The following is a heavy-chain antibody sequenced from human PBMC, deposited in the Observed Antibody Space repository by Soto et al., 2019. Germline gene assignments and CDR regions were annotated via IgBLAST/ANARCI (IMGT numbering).Heavy chain of an antibody. Sequence: QVQLVESGGGVVQPGRSLRLSCAASGFTFSSYAMHWVRQAPGKGLEWVAVISYDGSNKYYAHSVKGRFTISRDNSKNTLYLQMNSLRAEDTAVYYCARVERWGQGTLVTVSS. J-gene: IGHJ4*02. CDR3: ARVER. V-gene: IGHV3-30-3*01. CDR2: ISYDGSNK. D-gene: IGHD1-1*01. CDR1: GFTFSSYA.